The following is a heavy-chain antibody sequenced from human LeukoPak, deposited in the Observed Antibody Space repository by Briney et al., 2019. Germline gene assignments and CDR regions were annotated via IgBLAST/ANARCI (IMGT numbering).Heavy chain of an antibody. Sequence: GASVTVSFTASGGTFSIYTISWVRQAPGQGLEWMGGIIPILGIANYAQKFQGRVTITADKSTSTAYMELSSLRSEDTAVYYCARSLVGAAPGYFDYWGQGTLVTVSS. V-gene: IGHV1-69*10. J-gene: IGHJ4*02. CDR1: GGTFSIYT. CDR3: ARSLVGAAPGYFDY. D-gene: IGHD1-26*01. CDR2: IIPILGIA.